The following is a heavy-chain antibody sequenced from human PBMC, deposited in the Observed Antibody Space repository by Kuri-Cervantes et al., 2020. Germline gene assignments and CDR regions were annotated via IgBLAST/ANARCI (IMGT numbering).Heavy chain of an antibody. V-gene: IGHV1-46*01. Sequence: ASVKVSCKASGYTFTSYYMHWVRQAPGQGLEWMGIINPSGGSTSYAQKFQGRVTMTRDTSTSTVYMELRSLRSDDTAVYYCARVGDGYNYVHYYYYGMDVWGQGTTVTVSS. J-gene: IGHJ6*02. D-gene: IGHD5-24*01. CDR2: INPSGGST. CDR3: ARVGDGYNYVHYYYYGMDV. CDR1: GYTFTSYY.